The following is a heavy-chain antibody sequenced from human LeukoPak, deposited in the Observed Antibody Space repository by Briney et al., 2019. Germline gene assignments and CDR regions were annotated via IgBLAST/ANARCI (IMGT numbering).Heavy chain of an antibody. V-gene: IGHV4-30-4*01. CDR3: ARDLRRYCSSTSCRYGRYFDY. Sequence: SETLSLTCTVSGGSISSGDYYWSWIRQPPGTGLEWIGYIYYSGSTYYNPSLKSRVTISVDTSKNQFSLKLSSVTAADTAVYYCARDLRRYCSSTSCRYGRYFDYWGQGTLVTVSS. J-gene: IGHJ4*02. CDR2: IYYSGST. D-gene: IGHD2-2*01. CDR1: GGSISSGDYY.